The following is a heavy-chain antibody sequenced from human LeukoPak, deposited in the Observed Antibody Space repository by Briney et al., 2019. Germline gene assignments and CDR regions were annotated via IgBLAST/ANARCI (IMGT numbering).Heavy chain of an antibody. V-gene: IGHV3-30*12. J-gene: IGHJ3*02. CDR3: AKGPEIAAAGPFDI. CDR2: ISYDGSNK. Sequence: GGSLRLSCAASGFTFSRNGMHWVRQAPGKGLEWVAVISYDGSNKYYADSVKGRFTISRDNSKNTLYLQMNSLRAEDTAVYYCAKGPEIAAAGPFDIWGQGTMVTVSS. CDR1: GFTFSRNG. D-gene: IGHD6-13*01.